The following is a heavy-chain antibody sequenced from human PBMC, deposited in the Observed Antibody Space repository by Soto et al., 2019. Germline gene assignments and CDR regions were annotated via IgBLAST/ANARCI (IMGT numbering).Heavy chain of an antibody. Sequence: GSLKLSCAASGFTFSRYEMNWVRQAPGKGLEWVSYISSSGSTIYYADSVKGRFTISRDNAKNSLYLQMNSLRAEDTAVYYCARDHKGGYYYYGMDVWGQGTTVT. CDR3: ARDHKGGYYYYGMDV. CDR1: GFTFSRYE. J-gene: IGHJ6*02. CDR2: ISSSGSTI. V-gene: IGHV3-48*03.